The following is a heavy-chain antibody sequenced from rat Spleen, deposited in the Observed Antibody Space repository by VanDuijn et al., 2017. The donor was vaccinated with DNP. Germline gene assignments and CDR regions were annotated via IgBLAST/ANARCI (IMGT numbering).Heavy chain of an antibody. CDR3: AKDLQWYAMDA. CDR1: GFTFSDYH. V-gene: IGHV5-58*01. CDR2: INPDGATT. J-gene: IGHJ4*01. Sequence: EVQLVESGGGLVQPGRSLKLSCAASGFTFSDYHMAWIRQAPGKGLEWVATINPDGATTHYSDSVRGRFTISRDNTENTVYLQMNSLRSGDTATYYCAKDLQWYAMDAWGQGTSVSVSS. D-gene: IGHD1-1*01.